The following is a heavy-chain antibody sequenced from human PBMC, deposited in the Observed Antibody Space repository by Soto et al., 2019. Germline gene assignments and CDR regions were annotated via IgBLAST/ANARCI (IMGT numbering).Heavy chain of an antibody. J-gene: IGHJ4*02. V-gene: IGHV3-15*07. Sequence: EVQLVESGGGLVKPGGSLRLSCAASGFTFSDAWMNWVRQAPGKGLEWVGRIKTKTDGGTTDYAAPVKGRFTISRDDSKNTLYLKVNSLKTEDTAVYYCTTDTTSWYNYFDYWGQGTLVTVSS. CDR1: GFTFSDAW. CDR3: TTDTTSWYNYFDY. D-gene: IGHD6-13*01. CDR2: IKTKTDGGTT.